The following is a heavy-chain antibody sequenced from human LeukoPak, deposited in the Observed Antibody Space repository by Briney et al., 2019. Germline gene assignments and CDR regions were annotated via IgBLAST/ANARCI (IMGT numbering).Heavy chain of an antibody. V-gene: IGHV3-7*01. CDR3: ARDYWQYVWFDP. Sequence: GGSLRLSCAASGFTFSSYWMSGVRQAPGKGLEWVANIKQDGSEKYYVDSVKGRFTISRDNAKTSLYLQMNSLRAEDTAVYYCARDYWQYVWFDPWGQGTLVTVSS. J-gene: IGHJ5*02. CDR2: IKQDGSEK. D-gene: IGHD2-15*01. CDR1: GFTFSSYW.